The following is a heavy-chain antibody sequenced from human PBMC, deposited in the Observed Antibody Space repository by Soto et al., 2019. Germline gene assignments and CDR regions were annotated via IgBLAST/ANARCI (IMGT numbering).Heavy chain of an antibody. CDR2: INTNTGNP. Sequence: QVQLVQSGSELKKPGASVKVSCKASGYTFTSYAMNWVRQAPGQGLEWMGWINTNTGNPTYAQGFTGRFVFSVDTSVSTAYLQICSLKAEDTAVYYCAREGQGVVPAANGYYYYYGMDVWGQGTTVTVSS. CDR3: AREGQGVVPAANGYYYYYGMDV. D-gene: IGHD2-2*01. CDR1: GYTFTSYA. V-gene: IGHV7-4-1*01. J-gene: IGHJ6*02.